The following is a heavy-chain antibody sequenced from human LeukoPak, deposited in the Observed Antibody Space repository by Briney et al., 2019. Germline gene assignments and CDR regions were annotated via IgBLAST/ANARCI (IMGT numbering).Heavy chain of an antibody. CDR1: GFTFSNYA. Sequence: GGSLRLSCAASGFTFSNYAMSWVRQAPGKGLEWVSSINGRGSSTYYADSVKGRFTISRDNSKNTLYLQMNSLRAEDTAVYYCAKDWASGDYYYYMDVWGKGTTVTVSS. CDR3: AKDWASGDYYYYMDV. V-gene: IGHV3-23*01. CDR2: INGRGSST. D-gene: IGHD2-21*01. J-gene: IGHJ6*03.